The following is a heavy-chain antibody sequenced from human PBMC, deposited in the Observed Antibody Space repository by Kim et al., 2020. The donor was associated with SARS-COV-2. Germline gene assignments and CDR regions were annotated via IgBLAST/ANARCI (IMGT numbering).Heavy chain of an antibody. J-gene: IGHJ6*02. V-gene: IGHV3-30-3*01. CDR2: ISYDGSNK. CDR1: GFTFSSYA. CDR3: ARDATYYYDSSGYDTRAYYYGMDA. Sequence: GGSLRLSCAASGFTFSSYAMHWVRQAPGKGLEWVAVISYDGSNKYYADSVKGRFTISRDNSKNTLYLQMNSLRAEDTAVYYCARDATYYYDSSGYDTRAYYYGMDAWGQGTTVTVSS. D-gene: IGHD3-22*01.